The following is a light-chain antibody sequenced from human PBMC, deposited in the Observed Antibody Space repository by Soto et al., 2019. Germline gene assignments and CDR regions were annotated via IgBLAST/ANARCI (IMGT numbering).Light chain of an antibody. J-gene: IGKJ2*01. CDR1: QSVSSSY. Sequence: EIVLTQSPGTLSLSPGERATLSCRASQSVSSSYLAWYQQKPGQAPRLLIYGASSRATGIPDRFSGSGSGTDFTLTISRLEPEDFAVYYCQLYRSSPYTFGQGTKLEIK. V-gene: IGKV3-20*01. CDR2: GAS. CDR3: QLYRSSPYT.